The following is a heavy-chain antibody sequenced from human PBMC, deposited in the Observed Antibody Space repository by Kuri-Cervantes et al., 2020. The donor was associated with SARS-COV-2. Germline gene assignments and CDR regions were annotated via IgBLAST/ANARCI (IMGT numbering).Heavy chain of an antibody. CDR2: IWYDGSNK. V-gene: IGHV3-33*01. D-gene: IGHD6-13*01. CDR3: ARDQVASSSWDYYMDV. CDR1: GFTFSSYG. Sequence: LSLTCAASGFTFSSYGMHWVRQAPGKGLEWVAVIWYDGSNKYYADSVKGRFTISRDNSKNTLYLQMNSLRAEDTAVYYCARDQVASSSWDYYMDVWGKGTTVTVSS. J-gene: IGHJ6*03.